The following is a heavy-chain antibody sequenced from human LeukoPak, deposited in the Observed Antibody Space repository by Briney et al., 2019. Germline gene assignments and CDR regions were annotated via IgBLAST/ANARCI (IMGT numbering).Heavy chain of an antibody. V-gene: IGHV4-39*07. Sequence: SETLSLTCTVSGGSISSSPCYWGWIRQPPGRELEWIGTICSSGSTYYNPSLSSRVTISVDTSKNQFSLKLSSVTAADTAVYYCVRVEPRSYGSGSYYQGDWFDPWGQGTLVTVSS. J-gene: IGHJ5*02. CDR1: GGSISSSPCY. D-gene: IGHD3-10*01. CDR2: ICSSGST. CDR3: VRVEPRSYGSGSYYQGDWFDP.